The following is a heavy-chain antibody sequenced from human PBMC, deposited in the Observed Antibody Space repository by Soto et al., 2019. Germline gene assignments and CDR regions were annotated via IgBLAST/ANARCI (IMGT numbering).Heavy chain of an antibody. CDR3: ARAPGTTGTYYYYGMDV. V-gene: IGHV3-30-3*01. CDR1: GFTFSSYA. D-gene: IGHD1-1*01. J-gene: IGHJ6*02. CDR2: ISYDGSNK. Sequence: QVQLVESGGGVVQPGRSLRLSCAASGFTFSSYAMHWVRQAPGKGLEWVAVISYDGSNKYYADSVKGRFTISRDNSKNTLYLQMNSLRAEDTAVYYCARAPGTTGTYYYYGMDVWGHGTTVTVSS.